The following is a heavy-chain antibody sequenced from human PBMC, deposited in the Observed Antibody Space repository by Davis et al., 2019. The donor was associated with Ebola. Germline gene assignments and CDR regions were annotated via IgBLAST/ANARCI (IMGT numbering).Heavy chain of an antibody. CDR1: GFPFSNYA. CDR3: ARAVTGKEDLDY. Sequence: GSLRLSCAASGFPFSNYAMHWVRQTPDKGLEWVAVASHDGSTTYYEDSVKGRFTISRDNSKNTLYLQLNRLRSEDTAVYFCARAVTGKEDLDYWGQGTLVTVSS. V-gene: IGHV3-30*04. CDR2: ASHDGSTT. D-gene: IGHD6-19*01. J-gene: IGHJ4*02.